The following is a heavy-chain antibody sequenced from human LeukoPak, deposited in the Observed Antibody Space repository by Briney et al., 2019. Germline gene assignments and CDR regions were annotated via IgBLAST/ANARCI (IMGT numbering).Heavy chain of an antibody. CDR3: ARQIMITFGGVTAFDY. J-gene: IGHJ4*02. Sequence: SETLSLTCTVSGGSISSSSYYWGWIRQPPGKGLEWIGSIYYSGSTYYNPSLKSRVTISVDTSKNQFSLKLSSVTAADTAVYYCARQIMITFGGVTAFDYWGQGTLVTVSS. CDR1: GGSISSSSYY. D-gene: IGHD3-16*01. CDR2: IYYSGST. V-gene: IGHV4-39*01.